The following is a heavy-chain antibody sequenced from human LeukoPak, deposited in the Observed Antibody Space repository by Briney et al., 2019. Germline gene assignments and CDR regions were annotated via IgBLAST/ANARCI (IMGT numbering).Heavy chain of an antibody. D-gene: IGHD6-13*01. V-gene: IGHV4-34*01. CDR2: INHSGST. CDR3: ARARLIRGIAAAHPLGV. Sequence: SETLSLTCAVYGGSFSGYYWSWIRQPPGKGLEWIGEINHSGSTNYNPSLKSRVTISVDTSKNQFSLKLSSVTAADTAVYYCARARLIRGIAAAHPLGVWGKGTTVTVSS. J-gene: IGHJ6*04. CDR1: GGSFSGYY.